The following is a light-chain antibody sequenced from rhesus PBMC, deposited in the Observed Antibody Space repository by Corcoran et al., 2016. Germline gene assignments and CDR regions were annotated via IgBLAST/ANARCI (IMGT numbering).Light chain of an antibody. J-gene: IGKJ4*01. Sequence: DIQMTQSPSALSASVGDRVTISCRASQNIYSNLAWYQQKPGKAPKLLIYAASSLQTGIPSRFSGSGAGTDVTLTIRSLQPEDSTAYYCQHYYDNPLTFVGGTKVEIK. V-gene: IGKV1S12*01. CDR1: QNIYSN. CDR2: AAS. CDR3: QHYYDNPLT.